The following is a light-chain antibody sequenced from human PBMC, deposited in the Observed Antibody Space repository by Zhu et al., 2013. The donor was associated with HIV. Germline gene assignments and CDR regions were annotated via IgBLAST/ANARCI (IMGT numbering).Light chain of an antibody. CDR3: QQYDNWPYT. CDR1: QSVSSSY. J-gene: IGKJ2*01. CDR2: DAS. V-gene: IGKV3-15*01. Sequence: DIVLTQSPGTLSLSPGERATLSCRASQSVSSSYLAWYQQRLGQAPRLLIYDASTRATGLPVRFSGSGSGTEFTLTISSLQSEDFAVYYCQQYDNWPYTFGQGTKLEIK.